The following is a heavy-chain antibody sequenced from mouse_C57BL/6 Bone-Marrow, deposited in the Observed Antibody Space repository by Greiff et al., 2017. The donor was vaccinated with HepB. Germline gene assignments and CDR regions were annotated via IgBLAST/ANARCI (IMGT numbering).Heavy chain of an antibody. CDR1: GYTFTEYT. Sequence: QVHVKQSGAELVKPGASVKLSCKASGYTFTEYTIHWVKQRSGQGLEWIGWFYPGSGSIKYNEKFKDKATLTADKSSSTVYMELSRLTSEDSAVYFCARHGGLPIYYYGSSYLDYWGQGTTLTVSS. J-gene: IGHJ2*01. CDR2: FYPGSGSI. V-gene: IGHV1-62-2*01. D-gene: IGHD1-1*01. CDR3: ARHGGLPIYYYGSSYLDY.